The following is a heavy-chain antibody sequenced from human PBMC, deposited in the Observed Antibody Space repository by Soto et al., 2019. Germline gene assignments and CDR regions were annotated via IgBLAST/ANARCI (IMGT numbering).Heavy chain of an antibody. CDR3: ARGLECSSTSCYNHYYYYMDV. V-gene: IGHV1-8*01. D-gene: IGHD2-2*02. CDR2: MNPNSGNT. Sequence: ASVKLSCKASGYTFTSYDINWVRQATGQGLEWMGWMNPNSGNTGYAQKFQGRVTMTRNTSISTAYMELSSLRSEDTAVYYCARGLECSSTSCYNHYYYYMDVWGKGTTVTVSS. J-gene: IGHJ6*03. CDR1: GYTFTSYD.